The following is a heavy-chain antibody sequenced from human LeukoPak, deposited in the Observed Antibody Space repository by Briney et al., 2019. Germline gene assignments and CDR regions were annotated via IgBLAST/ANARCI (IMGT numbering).Heavy chain of an antibody. CDR1: GYTFTSYD. CDR3: ARGPGLNQYYQH. D-gene: IGHD1-14*01. J-gene: IGHJ1*01. CDR2: MNPNSGNT. Sequence: ASVKVSCKASGYTFTSYDINWVRHATGQGLEWMGWMNPNSGNTGYAQKFQGRVTMTRNTSISTAYMDLSSLRSEDTAVYYCARGPGLNQYYQHWGQGTLVTVSS. V-gene: IGHV1-8*01.